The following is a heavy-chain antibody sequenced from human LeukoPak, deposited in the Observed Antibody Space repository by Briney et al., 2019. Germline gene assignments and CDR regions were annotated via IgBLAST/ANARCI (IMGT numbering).Heavy chain of an antibody. CDR1: GGSFGGYY. CDR3: ARGDIVVVVAASNFYYYYGMDV. Sequence: SETLSLTCAVYGGSFGGYYWSWIRQPPGKGLEWIGEINHSGSTNYNPSLKSRVTISVDTSKNQFSLKLSSVTAADTAVYYCARGDIVVVVAASNFYYYYGMDVWGQGTTVTVSS. V-gene: IGHV4-34*01. CDR2: INHSGST. J-gene: IGHJ6*02. D-gene: IGHD2-15*01.